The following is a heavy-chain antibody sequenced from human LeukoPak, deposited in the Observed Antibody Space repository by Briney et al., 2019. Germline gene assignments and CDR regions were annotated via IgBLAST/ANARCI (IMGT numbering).Heavy chain of an antibody. CDR3: ARERIYDFWSGYWAFDI. D-gene: IGHD3-3*01. CDR1: GGSISSYY. V-gene: IGHV4-59*01. J-gene: IGHJ3*02. CDR2: IYYSGST. Sequence: SETLSLTCTVSGGSISSYYWSWIRQPPGKGLEWSGYIYYSGSTNYNPSLKSRVTISVDTSKNQFSLKLSSVTAADTAVYYCARERIYDFWSGYWAFDIWGQGTMVTVSS.